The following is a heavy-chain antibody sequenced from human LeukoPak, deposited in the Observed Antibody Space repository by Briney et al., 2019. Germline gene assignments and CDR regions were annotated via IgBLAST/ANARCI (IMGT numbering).Heavy chain of an antibody. CDR2: IYYSGIT. Sequence: SETLSLTCTVSGGSISNRSFYWGWVRQPPGKGLEWIGSIYYSGITYYNPSLKSRVTISVDTSKNQFSLKLSSVPAADTAVYYCAKRQKEASRGWYPFGHWGQGTLVTVSS. J-gene: IGHJ5*02. D-gene: IGHD6-19*01. CDR3: AKRQKEASRGWYPFGH. V-gene: IGHV4-39*01. CDR1: GGSISNRSFY.